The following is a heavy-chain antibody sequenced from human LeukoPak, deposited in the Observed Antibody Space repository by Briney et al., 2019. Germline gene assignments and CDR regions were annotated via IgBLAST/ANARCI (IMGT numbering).Heavy chain of an antibody. V-gene: IGHV3-30-3*01. J-gene: IGHJ4*02. CDR2: ISYDGSNK. CDR3: ARDEYGSGSFDY. Sequence: GRSLRLSCAASGVSFSSYAMHWVCQAPGKGLGWVAVISYDGSNKYYADSVKGRFTISRDNSKNTLYLQMNSLRAEDTAVYYCARDEYGSGSFDYWGQGTLVTVSS. CDR1: GVSFSSYA. D-gene: IGHD3-10*01.